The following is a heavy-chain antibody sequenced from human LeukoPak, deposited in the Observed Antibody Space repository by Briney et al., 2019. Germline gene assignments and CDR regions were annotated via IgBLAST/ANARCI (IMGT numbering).Heavy chain of an antibody. D-gene: IGHD3-10*01. Sequence: SETLSLTCTVSGSSISNYYWSWIRQPPGKGLEWIGYINYSGNTNYNPSLKSRVTISVATSKNQFSLKLSSVTAADTAVYYCASFSWGSGSYNQEAIWSWFDPWGQGTLVIVSS. J-gene: IGHJ5*02. V-gene: IGHV4-59*08. CDR3: ASFSWGSGSYNQEAIWSWFDP. CDR1: GSSISNYY. CDR2: INYSGNT.